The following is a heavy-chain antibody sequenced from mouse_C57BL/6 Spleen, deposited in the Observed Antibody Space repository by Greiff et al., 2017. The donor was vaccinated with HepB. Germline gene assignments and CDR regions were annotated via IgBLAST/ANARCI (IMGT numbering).Heavy chain of an antibody. V-gene: IGHV1-78*01. D-gene: IGHD1-1*02. CDR1: GYTFTDHT. CDR2: IHPNSGST. J-gene: IGHJ4*01. CDR3: ARWYYDYYAMDY. Sequence: QVQLQQSDAELLKPGASVKISCKVSGYTFTDHTIHWMKQRPGQGLEWIGMIHPNSGSTNYNEKFKSKATLTVDKSSSTAYMQLSSLTSEDSAVYYCARWYYDYYAMDYWGQGTSVTVSS.